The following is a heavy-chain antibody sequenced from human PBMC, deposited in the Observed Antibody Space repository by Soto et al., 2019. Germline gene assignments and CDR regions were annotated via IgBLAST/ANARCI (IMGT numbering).Heavy chain of an antibody. CDR2: IHSSGST. Sequence: PSETLSLTCSVSGGSVSSGRYYWSWIRQPPGKGLEWIGHIHSSGSTSYNPSLKSRVTISVDTSKNQFSLKLKSVTAADTAVYFCARVGNWNSFDYFYGMDVWGQGTTVTVSS. CDR3: ARVGNWNSFDYFYGMDV. J-gene: IGHJ6*02. D-gene: IGHD1-7*01. V-gene: IGHV4-61*01. CDR1: GGSVSSGRYY.